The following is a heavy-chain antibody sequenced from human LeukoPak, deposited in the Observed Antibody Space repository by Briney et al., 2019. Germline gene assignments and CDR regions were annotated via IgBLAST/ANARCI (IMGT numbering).Heavy chain of an antibody. Sequence: SETLSLTCAVYGGSFSGYYWSWIRQPPGKGPEWIGEINHSGSTNYNPSLKSRVTISVDTSKNQFSLKLSSVTAADTAVYYCARSFVPAADQVFDPWGQGTLVTVSS. J-gene: IGHJ5*02. CDR1: GGSFSGYY. CDR2: INHSGST. D-gene: IGHD2-2*01. V-gene: IGHV4-34*01. CDR3: ARSFVPAADQVFDP.